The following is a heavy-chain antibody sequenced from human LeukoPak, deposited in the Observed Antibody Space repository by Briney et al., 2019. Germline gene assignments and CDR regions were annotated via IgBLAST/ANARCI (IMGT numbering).Heavy chain of an antibody. J-gene: IGHJ6*02. CDR2: IIPIFGTA. CDR1: GGTFSSYA. CDR3: ARDGGYSNYADYGMDV. V-gene: IGHV1-69*13. Sequence: SVKVSCKASGGTFSSYAISWVRQAPGQGLEWMGGIIPIFGTANYAQKFQGRVTITADESTSTAYMELSSLRSEDTAVYYCARDGGYSNYADYGMDVWGQGTTVTVSS. D-gene: IGHD4-11*01.